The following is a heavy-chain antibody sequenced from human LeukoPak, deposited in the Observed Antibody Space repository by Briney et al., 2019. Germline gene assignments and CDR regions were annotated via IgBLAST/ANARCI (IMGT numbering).Heavy chain of an antibody. CDR2: ISYDGNNE. CDR3: AKGSSSAWLFDF. Sequence: PGRSLRLSCAASRFTFSSYGMHWVRQAPGKGLEWVAIISYDGNNEYYADSVKGRFTISRDNSRNTLYLQMNSLRAEDTAVYYCAKGSSSAWLFDFWGQGTLVTVSS. D-gene: IGHD6-6*01. V-gene: IGHV3-30*18. J-gene: IGHJ4*02. CDR1: RFTFSSYG.